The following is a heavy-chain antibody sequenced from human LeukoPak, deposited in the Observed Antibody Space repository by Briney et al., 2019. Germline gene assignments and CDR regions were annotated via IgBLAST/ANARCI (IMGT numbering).Heavy chain of an antibody. J-gene: IGHJ6*02. CDR2: ISSSSSYI. D-gene: IGHD3-10*01. CDR1: GFTFSSYS. V-gene: IGHV3-21*01. Sequence: GGSLRLSCAASGFTFSSYSMNWVRQAPGKGLEWVSSISSSSSYIYYADSVKGRFTISRDNAKNSLYLQMNSLRAEDTAVYYCASLPEGYYYGSGSYEDKNVWGQGTTVTVSS. CDR3: ASLPEGYYYGSGSYEDKNV.